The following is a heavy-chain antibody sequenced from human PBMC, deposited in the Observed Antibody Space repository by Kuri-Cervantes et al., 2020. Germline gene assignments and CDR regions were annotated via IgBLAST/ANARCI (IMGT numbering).Heavy chain of an antibody. CDR2: VHYSGGT. J-gene: IGHJ4*02. Sequence: ESLKITCTVSSGSISSYYWSWVRQPPGEGLEWIGYVHYSGGTDYNPSLKSRLAISVDTSKNQFSLQLGSVTVADTAVYYCTRALYGSNSDYDYWGQGTLVTVSS. CDR3: TRALYGSNSDYDY. D-gene: IGHD4-23*01. V-gene: IGHV4-59*01. CDR1: SGSISSYY.